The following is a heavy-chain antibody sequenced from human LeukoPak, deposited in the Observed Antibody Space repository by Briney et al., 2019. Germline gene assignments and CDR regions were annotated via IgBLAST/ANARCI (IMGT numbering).Heavy chain of an antibody. Sequence: SETLSLTCTVSGGSISSYYWSWIRQPPGRGLKWIGYIYTSGSTNYNPSLKSRVTISVDTSKNQFSLKLSSVTAADTAVYYCARQASGSYYFWGDWFDPWGQGTLVTVSS. V-gene: IGHV4-4*09. CDR2: IYTSGST. D-gene: IGHD3-10*01. CDR3: ARQASGSYYFWGDWFDP. CDR1: GGSISSYY. J-gene: IGHJ5*02.